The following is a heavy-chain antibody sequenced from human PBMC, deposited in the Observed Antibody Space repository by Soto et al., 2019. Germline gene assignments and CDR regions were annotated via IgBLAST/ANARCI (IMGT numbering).Heavy chain of an antibody. CDR1: GFTFSSYG. D-gene: IGHD3-3*01. Sequence: QVQLVESGGGVVQPGRSLRLSCAASGFTFSSYGMHWVRQAPGKWLEWVAVISYDGSNKYYADSVKGRFTISRDNSKNTLYLQMNSLRAEDTAVYYCAKNREGGEGIFRGYGMDVWGQGTTVTVSS. V-gene: IGHV3-30*18. CDR2: ISYDGSNK. J-gene: IGHJ6*02. CDR3: AKNREGGEGIFRGYGMDV.